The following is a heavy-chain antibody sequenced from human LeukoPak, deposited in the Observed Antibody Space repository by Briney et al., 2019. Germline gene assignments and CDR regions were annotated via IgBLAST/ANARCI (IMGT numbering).Heavy chain of an antibody. CDR1: GFTFSDHY. V-gene: IGHV3-11*01. Sequence: GGSLRLSCAASGFTFSDHYMSWIRQAPGKGLEWVSYISGSSSTIYYADSVKGRFTISRDNAKNSLYLQMNSLRAEDTAVYYCARGRGKLGLDPWGQGTLVTVSS. J-gene: IGHJ5*02. CDR3: ARGRGKLGLDP. CDR2: ISGSSSTI. D-gene: IGHD1-26*01.